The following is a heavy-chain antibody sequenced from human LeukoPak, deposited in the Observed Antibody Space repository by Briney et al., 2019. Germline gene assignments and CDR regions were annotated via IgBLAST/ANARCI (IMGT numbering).Heavy chain of an antibody. Sequence: PGGSLRLSCAASGFTFSSYWMHWVRQAPGKGLVWVSRINSDGSSTSYADSVKGRLTISRDNAKNTVFLQMSSLRAEDPVLFYCARKSASGNYPLDYWGQGTLVTVSS. D-gene: IGHD3-10*01. V-gene: IGHV3-74*01. CDR1: GFTFSSYW. CDR2: INSDGSST. J-gene: IGHJ4*02. CDR3: ARKSASGNYPLDY.